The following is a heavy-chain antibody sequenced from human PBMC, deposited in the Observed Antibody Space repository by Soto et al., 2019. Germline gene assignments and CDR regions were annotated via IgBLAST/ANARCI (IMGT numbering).Heavy chain of an antibody. Sequence: ASVKVSCKASGYTFTSYGISWVRQAPGQGLEWMGWISAYNGNTNYAQKLQGRVTMTTDTSTSTAYMELMILRSEDTAVYYCARGPYGYYEKSGNYSAEYFQHWG. CDR1: GYTFTSYG. D-gene: IGHD3-22*01. V-gene: IGHV1-18*01. CDR2: ISAYNGNT. J-gene: IGHJ1*01. CDR3: ARGPYGYYEKSGNYSAEYFQH.